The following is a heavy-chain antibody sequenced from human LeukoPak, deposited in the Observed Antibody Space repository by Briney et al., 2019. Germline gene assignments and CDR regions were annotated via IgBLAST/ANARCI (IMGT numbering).Heavy chain of an antibody. CDR2: INSDGSST. D-gene: IGHD3-3*01. CDR1: GFTFSSYW. J-gene: IGHJ6*02. V-gene: IGHV3-74*01. CDR3: ARAEYYDFWSGYCQPHYYYYGMDV. Sequence: GGSLRLSCAASGFTFSSYWMHWVRQAPGKGLVWVSRINSDGSSTSYADSVKGRFTISRDNAKNTLYLQMNSLRAEDTAVYYCARAEYYDFWSGYCQPHYYYYGMDVWGQGTTVTVSS.